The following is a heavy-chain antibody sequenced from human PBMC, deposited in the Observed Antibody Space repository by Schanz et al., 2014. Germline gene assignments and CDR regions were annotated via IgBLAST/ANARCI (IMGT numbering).Heavy chain of an antibody. D-gene: IGHD3-10*01. J-gene: IGHJ3*02. CDR1: GYIFGSHG. Sequence: QLMQSGSEARKPGASVKVSCKASGYIFGSHGMTWVRQAPGQGPELMGWINAHTGNTQYAQKFQGRVNMTRDTVTTTVHLELTRLRTDDTAIYYCARVHIPTYHYNSPGAFDIWGQGTRVTVSS. CDR2: INAHTGNT. V-gene: IGHV1-18*01. CDR3: ARVHIPTYHYNSPGAFDI.